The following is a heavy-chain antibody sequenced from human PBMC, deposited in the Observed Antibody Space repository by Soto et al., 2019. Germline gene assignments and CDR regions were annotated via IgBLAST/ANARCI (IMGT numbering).Heavy chain of an antibody. CDR2: FFSDAER. CDR1: GGSISNSNW. D-gene: IGHD4-17*01. V-gene: IGHV2-26*01. Sequence: ETLSLTCAVFGGSISNSNWWTWVRQPPGKGLDWLAHFFSDAERSYSTSMQSRLNMYKDSSGSQVVLTMTNMAPADTATYFCARMDGDYNYYGLDVWGHGIAVTVSS. CDR3: ARMDGDYNYYGLDV. J-gene: IGHJ6*02.